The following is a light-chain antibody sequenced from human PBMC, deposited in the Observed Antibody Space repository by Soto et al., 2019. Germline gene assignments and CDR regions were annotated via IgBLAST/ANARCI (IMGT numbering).Light chain of an antibody. J-gene: IGKJ5*01. V-gene: IGKV3-15*01. CDR3: QHYGDSLSIT. CDR2: AAS. Sequence: EIVMTQSPVTLAVSPGERATLSCRASQSVNRNLAWYQQKPGQAPRLLIYAASARATGIPARFSGRGSGTDFSLTISRLEPGDFAVYYCQHYGDSLSITFGQGTRLEIK. CDR1: QSVNRN.